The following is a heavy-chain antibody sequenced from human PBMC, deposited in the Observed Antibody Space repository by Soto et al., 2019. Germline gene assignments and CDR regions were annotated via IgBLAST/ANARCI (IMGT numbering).Heavy chain of an antibody. CDR2: IYYSGST. Sequence: SETLSLTCTVSGGSISSGGYYWSWIRQHPGKGLEWIGYIYYSGSTYYNPSLKSRVTISVDTSKNQFSLKLSSVTAADTAVYYCARWDSYGYYFDYWGQGTLVTVSS. CDR3: ARWDSYGYYFDY. D-gene: IGHD5-18*01. V-gene: IGHV4-31*03. J-gene: IGHJ4*02. CDR1: GGSISSGGYY.